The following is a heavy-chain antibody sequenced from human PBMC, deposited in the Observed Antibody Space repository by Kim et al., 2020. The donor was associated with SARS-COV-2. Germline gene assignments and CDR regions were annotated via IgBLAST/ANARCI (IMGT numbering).Heavy chain of an antibody. V-gene: IGHV3-23*01. Sequence: GGSLRLSCAAFGFTFRSYAMSWVRQAPGKGLEWVSTISNSGGTTYYSDSVKGRFTISRDNSKNTLYLQMNSLRAEDTAVYYCAKEVEVTVAEDWGQGTLVTVSS. D-gene: IGHD2-21*02. J-gene: IGHJ4*02. CDR3: AKEVEVTVAED. CDR2: ISNSGGTT. CDR1: GFTFRSYA.